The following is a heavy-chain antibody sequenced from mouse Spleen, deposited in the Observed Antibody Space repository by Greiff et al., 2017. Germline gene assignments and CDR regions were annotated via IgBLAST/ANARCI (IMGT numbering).Heavy chain of an antibody. CDR1: GFTFSDYG. CDR3: ARRRTGTDYAMDY. CDR2: ISSGSSTI. V-gene: IGHV5-17*01. Sequence: EVKLVESGGGLVKPGGSLKLSCAASGFTFSDYGMHWVRQAPEKGLEWVAYISSGSSTIYYADTVKGRFTISRDNAKNTLFLQMTSLRSEDTAMYYCARRRTGTDYAMDYWGQGTSVTVSS. D-gene: IGHD4-1*01. J-gene: IGHJ4*01.